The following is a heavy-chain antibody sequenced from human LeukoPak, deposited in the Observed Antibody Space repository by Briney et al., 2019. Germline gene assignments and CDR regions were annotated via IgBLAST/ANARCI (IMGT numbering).Heavy chain of an antibody. Sequence: PGGSLRLSCAASGFTFSSYSMNWVRQAPGKGLEWVSSISSSSSYIYYADSVKGRFTISRDNAKNSLYLQMNSLRAEDMAVYYCARRDFAVFGVGYFDYWGQGTLVTVSS. D-gene: IGHD3-3*01. J-gene: IGHJ4*02. CDR1: GFTFSSYS. CDR3: ARRDFAVFGVGYFDY. V-gene: IGHV3-21*01. CDR2: ISSSSSYI.